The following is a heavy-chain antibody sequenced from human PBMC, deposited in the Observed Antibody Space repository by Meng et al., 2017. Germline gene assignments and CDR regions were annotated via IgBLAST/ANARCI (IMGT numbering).Heavy chain of an antibody. CDR3: ARVRGYSNYGPNWFDP. Sequence: VEPVKSGVEVKKPGSSVKASCKASVGTFSSYAISWVGQAPGQGLEWMGGIIPIFGTANYAQKFQGRVTITADESTSTAYMELSSLRSEDTAVYYCARVRGYSNYGPNWFDPWGQGTLVTVSS. CDR2: IIPIFGTA. CDR1: VGTFSSYA. J-gene: IGHJ5*02. D-gene: IGHD4-11*01. V-gene: IGHV1-69*01.